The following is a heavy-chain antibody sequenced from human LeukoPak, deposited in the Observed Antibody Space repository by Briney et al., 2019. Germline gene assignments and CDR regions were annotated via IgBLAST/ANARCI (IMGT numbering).Heavy chain of an antibody. V-gene: IGHV3-53*01. CDR3: ATRMVTTWAFDY. J-gene: IGHJ4*02. Sequence: GGSLRLSRAASGFTVSSNYMSWVRQAPGKGLEWVSVIYSGDTTYYADSVKGRFTISRDNTKNTLYLQMNSLTAEDTAVYYCATRMVTTWAFDYWGQGTLVTVSS. CDR1: GFTVSSNY. D-gene: IGHD4-17*01. CDR2: IYSGDTT.